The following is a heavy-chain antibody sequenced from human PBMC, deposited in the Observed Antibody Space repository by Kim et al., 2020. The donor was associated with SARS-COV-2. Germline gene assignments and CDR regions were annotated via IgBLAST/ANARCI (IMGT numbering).Heavy chain of an antibody. Sequence: SETLSLTCTVSGGSISSCGYYWSWIRPHPGQGLEWIGYIYYSGITYYNPSLKSLVTISVDTAKNQFYLKLSSVTAADTAVYYCARARITMIVVGQYLDYWGQGTGDSVP. CDR2: IYYSGIT. J-gene: IGHJ4*02. D-gene: IGHD3-22*01. V-gene: IGHV4-31*01. CDR3: ARARITMIVVGQYLDY. CDR1: GGSISSCGYY.